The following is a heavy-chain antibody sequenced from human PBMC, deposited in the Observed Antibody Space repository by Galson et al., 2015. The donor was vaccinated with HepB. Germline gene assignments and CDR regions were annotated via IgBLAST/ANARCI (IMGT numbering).Heavy chain of an antibody. CDR1: GFTFGDYY. CDR2: ISSSDNTI. CDR3: VRMWVANAFDI. D-gene: IGHD1-26*01. V-gene: IGHV3-11*01. Sequence: SLRLSCAASGFTFGDYYMSWIRQAPGKGLEWVSYISSSDNTIYYADSVRGRFTLSRDNAKNSLYLQMNNLRAADTAVYYCVRMWVANAFDIWGQGTLVTVSS. J-gene: IGHJ3*02.